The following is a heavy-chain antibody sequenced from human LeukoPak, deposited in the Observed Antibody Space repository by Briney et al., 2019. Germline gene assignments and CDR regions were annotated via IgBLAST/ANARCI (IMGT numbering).Heavy chain of an antibody. Sequence: PGGSLRLSCAASGFTFSSYAMSWVRQAPGKGLGWVSGISGSGGGTYYADSVKGRFTISRDNAKNTLYLQMNSLRAEDTAVYYCARDRDFWSGSNDAFDIWGQGTMVTVSS. CDR2: ISGSGGGT. J-gene: IGHJ3*02. V-gene: IGHV3-23*01. CDR3: ARDRDFWSGSNDAFDI. CDR1: GFTFSSYA. D-gene: IGHD3-3*01.